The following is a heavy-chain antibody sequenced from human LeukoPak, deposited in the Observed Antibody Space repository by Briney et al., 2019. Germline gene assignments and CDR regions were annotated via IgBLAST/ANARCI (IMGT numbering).Heavy chain of an antibody. CDR3: ARVQGGYPPAFFDY. Sequence: ASVKVSCKASGYTFTSYAMHWVRQAPGQRLEWMGWINAGNGNTIYSQKFQGRVTITRDTSASTAYMELSSLRSEDTAVYYCARVQGGYPPAFFDYWGQGTLVTVSS. J-gene: IGHJ4*02. D-gene: IGHD3-22*01. CDR2: INAGNGNT. CDR1: GYTFTSYA. V-gene: IGHV1-3*01.